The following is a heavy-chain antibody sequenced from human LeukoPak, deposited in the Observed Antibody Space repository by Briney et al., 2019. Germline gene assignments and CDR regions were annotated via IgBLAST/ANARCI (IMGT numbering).Heavy chain of an antibody. D-gene: IGHD3-3*01. CDR2: IYYSGST. J-gene: IGHJ5*02. CDR1: GGSISSYY. Sequence: MASETLSLTCTVSGGSISSYYWSWIRQPPGKGLEWIGYIYYSGSTNYNPSLKSRVTISVDTSKNQFSLKLSSVTAADTAVYYCARVITIFGVEPYWFDLWGQGTLVTVSS. V-gene: IGHV4-59*08. CDR3: ARVITIFGVEPYWFDL.